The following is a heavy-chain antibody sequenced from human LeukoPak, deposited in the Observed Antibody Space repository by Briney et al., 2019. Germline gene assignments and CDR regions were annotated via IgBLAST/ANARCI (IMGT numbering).Heavy chain of an antibody. V-gene: IGHV1-69*06. J-gene: IGHJ2*01. CDR2: IIPIFGTA. CDR3: ALYSSGWSSTYWYFDL. D-gene: IGHD6-19*01. Sequence: GASVKVSCKASGGTFSSYAISWVRQAPGQGLEWMGGIIPIFGTANYAQKFQGRVTITADKSTNTAYMELSSLRSEDTAVYYCALYSSGWSSTYWYFDLWGRGTLVTVSS. CDR1: GGTFSSYA.